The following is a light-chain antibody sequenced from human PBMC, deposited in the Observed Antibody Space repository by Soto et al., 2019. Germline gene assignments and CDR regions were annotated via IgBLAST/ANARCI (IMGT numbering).Light chain of an antibody. CDR1: QSLVYSDGNAY. Sequence: DVVMTQSPLSLPVTLGQPASISCRSSQSLVYSDGNAYLNWFHQRPGQSPRRLIYRASNRDSGVPDRSSGSWSGTVFTLQINGVEAEDVGVYYCMQATHWPPTFGRGTRVDIK. CDR3: MQATHWPPT. CDR2: RAS. J-gene: IGKJ1*01. V-gene: IGKV2-30*01.